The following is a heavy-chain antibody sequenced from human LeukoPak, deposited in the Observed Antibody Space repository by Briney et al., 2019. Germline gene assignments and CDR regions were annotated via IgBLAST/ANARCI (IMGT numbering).Heavy chain of an antibody. Sequence: GRSLRLSCAASGFTFSRYPMHWVRQAPGKGLEWVAVISYDGSNIYYTDSVSGRFTISRDNSKNTLYLQMNSLRAEDTAVYDCARDSFGLDYWGQGTLVTVSS. CDR2: ISYDGSNI. CDR1: GFTFSRYP. J-gene: IGHJ4*02. V-gene: IGHV3-30-3*01. D-gene: IGHD3-16*01. CDR3: ARDSFGLDY.